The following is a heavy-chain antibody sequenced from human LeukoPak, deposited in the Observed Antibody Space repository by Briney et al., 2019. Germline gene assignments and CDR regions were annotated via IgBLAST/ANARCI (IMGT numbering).Heavy chain of an antibody. Sequence: GGSLRLSCAASGFTFSSYWMTWVRQAPGKGLEWVANIKPDVTEKNYVDSVKGRFTISRDNAKNSLYLQMNSLRAEDTAVYYCAGPPQASSFDIWGQGTMVTVSS. J-gene: IGHJ3*02. V-gene: IGHV3-7*01. CDR2: IKPDVTEK. CDR3: AGPPQASSFDI. D-gene: IGHD3-10*01. CDR1: GFTFSSYW.